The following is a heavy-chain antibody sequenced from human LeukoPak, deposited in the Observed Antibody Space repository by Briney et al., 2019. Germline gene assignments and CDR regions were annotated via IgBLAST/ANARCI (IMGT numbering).Heavy chain of an antibody. V-gene: IGHV4-59*08. D-gene: IGHD6-19*01. Sequence: SETLSLTCTVSGGSISSYYWSWIRQPPGKGLEWIGYIYYSGSTNYNPSLKSRVTISVDTSKNQFSLKLSSATAADTAVYYCARGSSGWYAPVLYFDYWGQGTLVTVSS. CDR3: ARGSSGWYAPVLYFDY. J-gene: IGHJ4*02. CDR2: IYYSGST. CDR1: GGSISSYY.